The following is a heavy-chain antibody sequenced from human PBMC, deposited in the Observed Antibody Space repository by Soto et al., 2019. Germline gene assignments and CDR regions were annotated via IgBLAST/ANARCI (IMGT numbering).Heavy chain of an antibody. CDR2: IYYSGST. D-gene: IGHD4-17*01. CDR1: GGSISSGDYY. Sequence: QVQLLESGPGLVKPSQTLSLTCTVSGGSISSGDYYWSWIRQPPGKGLEWIGYIYYSGSTYYNPSLKSRVTISVDTSKNQFSLKLSSVSAADTAVYYCAIDEGDYGGGQYYFDYWGQGTLVTVSS. CDR3: AIDEGDYGGGQYYFDY. J-gene: IGHJ4*02. V-gene: IGHV4-30-4*01.